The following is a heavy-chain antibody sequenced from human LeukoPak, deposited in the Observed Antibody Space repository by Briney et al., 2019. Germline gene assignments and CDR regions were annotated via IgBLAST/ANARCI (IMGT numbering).Heavy chain of an antibody. CDR2: INPSGGST. CDR3: ARDYYDFWSGYYWFDP. J-gene: IGHJ5*02. D-gene: IGHD3-3*01. CDR1: GYTFTSYY. V-gene: IGHV1-46*01. Sequence: ASVKVSCKASGYTFTSYYMHWVRQAPGQGLEWMGIINPSGGSTSYAQKFQGRVTMIRDTSTSTVYMELSSLRSEDTAVYYCARDYYDFWSGYYWFDPWGQGTLVTVSS.